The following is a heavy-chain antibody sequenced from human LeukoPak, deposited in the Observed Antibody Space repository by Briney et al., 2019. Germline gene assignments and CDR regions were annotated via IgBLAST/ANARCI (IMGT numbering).Heavy chain of an antibody. CDR1: GGSISSYY. CDR2: ISYSGTT. V-gene: IGHV4-59*01. CDR3: ARDNIDSSTISYYFDY. J-gene: IGHJ4*02. D-gene: IGHD2-2*01. Sequence: ETLSLTCTVSGGSISSYYWSWSRQPPGKGLEWIGYISYSGTTNYNPSLKSRVTISLDTSKNQFSLKLSSVTAADTAVYYCARDNIDSSTISYYFDYWGQGTLVTVSS.